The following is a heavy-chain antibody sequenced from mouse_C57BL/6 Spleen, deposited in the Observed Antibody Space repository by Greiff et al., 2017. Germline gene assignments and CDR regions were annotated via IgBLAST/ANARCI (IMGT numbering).Heavy chain of an antibody. CDR2: ISSGGDYI. D-gene: IGHD2-3*01. Sequence: EVKVVESGEGLVKPGGSLKLSCAASGFTFSSYAMSWVRQTPEKRLEWVAYISSGGDYIYYADTVKGRFTISRDNARNTLYLQMSSLKSEDTAMXYCTRGDGYSYYSAMDYWGQGTSVTVSS. CDR1: GFTFSSYA. V-gene: IGHV5-9-1*02. CDR3: TRGDGYSYYSAMDY. J-gene: IGHJ4*01.